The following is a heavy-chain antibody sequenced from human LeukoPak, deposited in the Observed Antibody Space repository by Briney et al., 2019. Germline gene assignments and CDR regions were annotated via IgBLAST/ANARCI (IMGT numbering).Heavy chain of an antibody. CDR3: ARDAARYWFDP. CDR2: INPSGGST. J-gene: IGHJ5*02. Sequence: ASVKVSFKASGYTFTSYYMHWVRQAPGQGLEWMGIINPSGGSTSYAQKFQGRVTMTRDTSTSTVYMELSSLRSEDMAVYYCARDAARYWFDPWGQGTLVTVSS. D-gene: IGHD6-6*01. V-gene: IGHV1-46*01. CDR1: GYTFTSYY.